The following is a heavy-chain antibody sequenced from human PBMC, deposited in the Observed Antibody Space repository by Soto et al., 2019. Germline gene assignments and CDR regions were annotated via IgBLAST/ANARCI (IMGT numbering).Heavy chain of an antibody. D-gene: IGHD2-2*01. CDR1: GYTFTSYG. CDR3: ARDLLWPVRGWFDS. Sequence: ASVKVSCKASGYTFTSYGISWVRQAPGQGLEWMGWISAYNGNTNYAQKLQGRVTMTTDTSTSTAYMELRSLRSDDTAVYYCARDLLWPVRGWFDSWGKGTLVTVFS. V-gene: IGHV1-18*01. J-gene: IGHJ5*01. CDR2: ISAYNGNT.